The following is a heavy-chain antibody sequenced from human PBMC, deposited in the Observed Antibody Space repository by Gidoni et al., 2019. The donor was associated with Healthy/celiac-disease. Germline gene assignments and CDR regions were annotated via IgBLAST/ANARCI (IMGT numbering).Heavy chain of an antibody. CDR2: ISYDGSNK. V-gene: IGHV3-30-3*01. Sequence: QVQLVESGGGVVQPGRSLRLSCAASGFTFSSYAMHWVRQAPGKGLEWVAVISYDGSNKYYADSVKGRFTISRDNSKNTLYLQMNSLRAEDTAVYYCARESGSYYFVERAFDYWGQGTLVTVSS. J-gene: IGHJ4*02. D-gene: IGHD1-26*01. CDR1: GFTFSSYA. CDR3: ARESGSYYFVERAFDY.